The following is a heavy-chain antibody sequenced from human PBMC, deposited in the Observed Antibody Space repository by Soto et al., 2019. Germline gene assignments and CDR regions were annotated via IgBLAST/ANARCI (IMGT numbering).Heavy chain of an antibody. Sequence: GASVKVSCKASGYTFTSYGISWVRQAPGQGLEWMGWISAYNGNTNYAQKLQGRVTMTTDTSTSTAYMELRSLRSDDTAVYYCARSPPAHYYDSSGPPLFDPWGHGTQVTVSS. CDR2: ISAYNGNT. CDR3: ARSPPAHYYDSSGPPLFDP. D-gene: IGHD3-22*01. J-gene: IGHJ5*02. V-gene: IGHV1-18*01. CDR1: GYTFTSYG.